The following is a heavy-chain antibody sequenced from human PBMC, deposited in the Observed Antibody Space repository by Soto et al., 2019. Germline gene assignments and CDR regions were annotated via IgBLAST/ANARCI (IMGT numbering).Heavy chain of an antibody. J-gene: IGHJ6*03. D-gene: IGHD2-15*01. Sequence: EVQLVESGGGLVQPGGSLRLSCVASGFTFSNYWMYWVRQAPGEWLVWVSRINNDGSVSSYADSVKGRLTISIDNVKNALYVQMVSLRAEDTAVYYCARGDCVGGTCYSLARSFYYDMDVWGKGTTVTVFS. CDR3: ARGDCVGGTCYSLARSFYYDMDV. CDR2: INNDGSVS. CDR1: GFTFSNYW. V-gene: IGHV3-74*01.